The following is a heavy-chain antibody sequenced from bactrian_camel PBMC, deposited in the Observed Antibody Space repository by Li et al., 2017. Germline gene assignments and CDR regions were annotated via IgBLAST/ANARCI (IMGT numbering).Heavy chain of an antibody. V-gene: IGHV3S1*01. D-gene: IGHD5*01. Sequence: VESGGDSVRAGGSLRLSCVVSGFTYSSACMGWFRQALGKEREGVAAIYSDGTTKYADSVKGRFTISRDNAKNTLYLQMNSLKSEDTALYYCAATGDSWGGDFGHWGQGTQVTVS. CDR3: AATGDSWGGDFGH. CDR2: IYSDGTT. CDR1: GFTYSSAC. J-gene: IGHJ6*01.